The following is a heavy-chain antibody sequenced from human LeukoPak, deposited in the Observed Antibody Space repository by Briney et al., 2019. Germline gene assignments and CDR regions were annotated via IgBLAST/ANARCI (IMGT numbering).Heavy chain of an antibody. CDR1: GYTFTSYG. CDR2: ISAYNGNT. J-gene: IGHJ5*02. V-gene: IGHV1-18*04. CDR3: ASGLGWFDP. Sequence: ASVKVSCKASGYTFTSYGISWVRQAPGQGLEWMGWISAYNGNTNYAQKLQGRVTMTIDISTSTSYMELRSLRSDEYGVYYCASGLGWFDPWGQGTPVTVSS.